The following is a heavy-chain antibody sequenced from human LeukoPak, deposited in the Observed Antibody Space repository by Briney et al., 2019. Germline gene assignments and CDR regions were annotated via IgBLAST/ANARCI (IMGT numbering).Heavy chain of an antibody. J-gene: IGHJ4*02. CDR2: ISIDGSST. CDR3: ARDPSGWHSMDY. D-gene: IGHD6-19*01. Sequence: GGSLRLSCAASGFTLSSYWVHWVRQDPGKGLVWVSRISIDGSSTSYADSVRGRFTISRDNAKNTLYLQMNSLRAEETAVYYCARDPSGWHSMDYWGQGILVTVSS. V-gene: IGHV3-74*01. CDR1: GFTLSSYW.